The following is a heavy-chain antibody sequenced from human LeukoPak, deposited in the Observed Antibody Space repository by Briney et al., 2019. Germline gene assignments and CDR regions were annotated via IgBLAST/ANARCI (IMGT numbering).Heavy chain of an antibody. D-gene: IGHD6-13*01. Sequence: ASVKVSCKASGYTFTTSYIHWVRQAPGQGLEWMGIINPSAGGTTYTQKFQGRVTMTRDTSTSTVYMELSSLRSEDTAVYYCARDPAPGSQLGYGGQGTLVTVSS. CDR3: ARDPAPGSQLGY. CDR2: INPSAGGT. J-gene: IGHJ4*02. V-gene: IGHV1-46*01. CDR1: GYTFTTSY.